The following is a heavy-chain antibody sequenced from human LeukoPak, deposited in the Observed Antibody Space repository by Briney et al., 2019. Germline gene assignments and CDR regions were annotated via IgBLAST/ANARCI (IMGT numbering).Heavy chain of an antibody. J-gene: IGHJ5*02. CDR2: TSAYNGNT. Sequence: ASVKVSCKASGYTFTSYGISWVRQAPGQGLEWMGWTSAYNGNTNYAQKLQGRVTMTTDTSTSTAYMELRSLRSDDTAVYYCARDPYYYDSSGYYWFDPWGQGTLVTVSS. D-gene: IGHD3-22*01. CDR3: ARDPYYYDSSGYYWFDP. CDR1: GYTFTSYG. V-gene: IGHV1-18*01.